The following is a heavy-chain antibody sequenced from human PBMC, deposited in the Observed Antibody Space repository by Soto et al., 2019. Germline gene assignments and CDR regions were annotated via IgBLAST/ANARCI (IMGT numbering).Heavy chain of an antibody. Sequence: PGGSLRLSCAASGFTFSSYGMHWVRQAPGKGLEWVAVIWYDGSNKYYADSVKGRFTISRDNSKNTLYLQMNSLRAEDTAVYYCARDLGFLEWLLEPWGQGTLVTVSS. D-gene: IGHD3-3*02. CDR2: IWYDGSNK. CDR1: GFTFSSYG. J-gene: IGHJ4*02. CDR3: ARDLGFLEWLLEP. V-gene: IGHV3-33*01.